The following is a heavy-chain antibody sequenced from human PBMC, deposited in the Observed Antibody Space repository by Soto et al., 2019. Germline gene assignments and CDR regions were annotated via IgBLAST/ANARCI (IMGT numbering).Heavy chain of an antibody. V-gene: IGHV3-11*01. D-gene: IGHD2-15*01. CDR3: ARALDLGYCSGGSCYQGGPNFDF. J-gene: IGHJ4*02. CDR1: GLTFSDNY. Sequence: QVQLLESGGGLVKPGGSLRLSCAASGLTFSDNYMSWIRQAPGKGLEWLSHISSSGSNIYYADSVKGRFTISRANAQNSMFLKMNSLRAEDTAVYYCARALDLGYCSGGSCYQGGPNFDFWGQGTLVTVSS. CDR2: ISSSGSNI.